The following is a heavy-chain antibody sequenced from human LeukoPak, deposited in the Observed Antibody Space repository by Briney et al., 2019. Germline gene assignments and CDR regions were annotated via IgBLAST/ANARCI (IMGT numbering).Heavy chain of an antibody. CDR1: GFTFSSYD. J-gene: IGHJ3*02. D-gene: IGHD3-22*01. CDR2: IRYDGSNK. V-gene: IGHV3-30*02. Sequence: GGSLRLSCAASGFTFSSYDMHWVRQAPGKGLEWVAFIRYDGSNKYYADSVKGRFTISRDNSKNTLYLQMNSLRAEDTAVYYCAKGPHYYDSSGFYAFDIWGQGTMVTVSS. CDR3: AKGPHYYDSSGFYAFDI.